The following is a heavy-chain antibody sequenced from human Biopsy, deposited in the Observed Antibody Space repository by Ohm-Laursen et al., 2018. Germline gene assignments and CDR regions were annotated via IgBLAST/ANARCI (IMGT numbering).Heavy chain of an antibody. CDR3: AADADGYYTEFDY. V-gene: IGHV1-69*04. J-gene: IGHJ4*02. CDR1: GGPSSNYA. D-gene: IGHD3-3*01. CDR2: IVPVLGHL. Sequence: SVKVSCKASGGPSSNYAFSWVRQAPGQGLEWVGRIVPVLGHLNYALRFQGRVSITADKSTSYVFMELSRLTSGDTAVYYCAADADGYYTEFDYWGPGTLVTVSS.